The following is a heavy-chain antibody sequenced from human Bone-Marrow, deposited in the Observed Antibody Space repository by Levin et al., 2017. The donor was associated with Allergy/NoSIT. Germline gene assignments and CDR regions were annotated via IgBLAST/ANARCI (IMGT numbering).Heavy chain of an antibody. CDR2: ISSSSSYI. Sequence: SCAASGFTFSSYSMNWVRQAPGKGLEWVSSISSSSSYIYYADSVKGRFTISRDNAKNSLYLQMNSLRAEDTAVYYCARGGIVVVPAAILDYWGQGTLVTVSS. D-gene: IGHD2-2*01. CDR1: GFTFSSYS. CDR3: ARGGIVVVPAAILDY. J-gene: IGHJ4*02. V-gene: IGHV3-21*01.